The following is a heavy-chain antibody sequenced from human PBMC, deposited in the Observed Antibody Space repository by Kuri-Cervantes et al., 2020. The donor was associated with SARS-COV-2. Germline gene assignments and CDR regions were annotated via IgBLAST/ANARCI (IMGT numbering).Heavy chain of an antibody. CDR2: ISSSSSTI. D-gene: IGHD1-26*01. J-gene: IGHJ6*02. CDR1: GFIFRNAW. Sequence: GESLKISCAASGFIFRNAWMSWVRQAPGKGLEWVSYISSSSSTIHYADSVKGRFTISRDNAKKPLFLQMNSLRAEDTAVYYCASEVIPNPSEKYAYYGLDVWGQGTTVTVSS. V-gene: IGHV3-48*01. CDR3: ASEVIPNPSEKYAYYGLDV.